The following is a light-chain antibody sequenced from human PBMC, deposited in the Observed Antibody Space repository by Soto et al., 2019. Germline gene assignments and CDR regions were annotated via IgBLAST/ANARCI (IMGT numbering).Light chain of an antibody. CDR2: GNN. Sequence: QYVLTQPPSVSGAPGQRVTISCTGSSSDIGAGYHVHWYQQLPGTAPKLLIYGNNNRPSGVPDRFSGSKSGTSASLAITGLQAEYEADYYCQSYDSSLSVSGFCGGNKLTVL. CDR1: SSDIGAGYH. V-gene: IGLV1-40*01. J-gene: IGLJ3*02. CDR3: QSYDSSLSVSG.